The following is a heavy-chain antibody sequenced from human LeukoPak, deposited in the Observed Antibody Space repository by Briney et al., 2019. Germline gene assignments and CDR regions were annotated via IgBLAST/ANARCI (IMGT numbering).Heavy chain of an antibody. Sequence: PGGSLRLSCAASGFTFSSYAMSWVRQAPGKGLEWVSAISGSGGSTYYADSVKGRFTISRDNSKNTLYLQMNSLRAEDTAVYYCAKVTYNWNYSSYFDYWGQGTLVTVSS. V-gene: IGHV3-23*01. D-gene: IGHD1-7*01. CDR3: AKVTYNWNYSSYFDY. CDR2: ISGSGGST. CDR1: GFTFSSYA. J-gene: IGHJ4*02.